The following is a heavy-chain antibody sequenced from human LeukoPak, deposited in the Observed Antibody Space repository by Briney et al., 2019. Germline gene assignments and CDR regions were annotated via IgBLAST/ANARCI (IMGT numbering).Heavy chain of an antibody. V-gene: IGHV3-30*02. D-gene: IGHD3-10*01. CDR1: GMTFSDYW. CDR3: AVTAGSGSYLRAFDI. J-gene: IGHJ3*02. CDR2: IRYDGSNK. Sequence: GRSLRLSCAASGMTFSDYWVTWVRQAPGKGLEWVAFIRYDGSNKYYADSVKGRFTISRDNSKNTLYLQMNSLRAEDTAVYYCAVTAGSGSYLRAFDIWGQGTMVTVSS.